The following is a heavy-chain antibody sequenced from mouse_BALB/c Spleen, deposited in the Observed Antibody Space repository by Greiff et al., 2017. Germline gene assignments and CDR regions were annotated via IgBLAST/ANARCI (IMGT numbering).Heavy chain of an antibody. J-gene: IGHJ4*01. V-gene: IGHV1S22*01. Sequence: LQQPGSELVRPGASVKLSCKASGYTFTSYWMHWVKQRHGQGLEWIGNIYPGSGSTNYDEKFKGKATLTADKSSSTAYMQLNSLTSEDSAVYFCKRYYGNYFYAMDYWGQGTSVTVSA. D-gene: IGHD2-1*01. CDR1: GYTFTSYW. CDR2: IYPGSGST. CDR3: KRYYGNYFYAMDY.